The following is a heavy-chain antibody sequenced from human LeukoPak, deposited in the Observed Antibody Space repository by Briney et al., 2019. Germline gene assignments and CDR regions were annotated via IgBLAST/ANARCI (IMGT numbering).Heavy chain of an antibody. V-gene: IGHV3-21*01. CDR1: GFTFSSYT. CDR3: AKSHGYSYGFDY. J-gene: IGHJ4*02. CDR2: ISSSSSYI. Sequence: AGGSLRLSCAASGFTFSSYTMNWVRQAPGKGLQSVSSISSSSSYIYYADSVKGRFTISRDNSKNSLYLQMNSLRAEDTAVYYCAKSHGYSYGFDYWGQGTLVTVSS. D-gene: IGHD5-18*01.